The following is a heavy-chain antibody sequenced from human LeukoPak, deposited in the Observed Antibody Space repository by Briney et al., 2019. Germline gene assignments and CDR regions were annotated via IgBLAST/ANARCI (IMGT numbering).Heavy chain of an antibody. CDR2: IYHSGST. D-gene: IGHD6-13*01. CDR1: GGSISSSNW. Sequence: SETLSLTCAVSGGSISSSNWWSWVRQPPGKGLEWIGEIYHSGSTNYNPSLKSRVTISVDKSKNQFSLKLSSVTAADTAVYYCARAPSYSGGWSGYYGMDVWGKGTTVTVSS. V-gene: IGHV4-4*02. J-gene: IGHJ6*04. CDR3: ARAPSYSGGWSGYYGMDV.